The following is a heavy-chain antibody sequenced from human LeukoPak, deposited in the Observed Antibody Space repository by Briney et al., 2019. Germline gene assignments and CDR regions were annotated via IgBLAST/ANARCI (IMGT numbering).Heavy chain of an antibody. Sequence: PSETLSLTCTVSGGSISSSSYYWGWIRQPPGKGLEWIGSIYYSGSTYYNPSLKSRVTISVDTSKNQFSLKLSPVTAADTAVYYCARHRSPRWLQYLCYFDYWGQGTLVTVSS. CDR3: ARHRSPRWLQYLCYFDY. D-gene: IGHD5-24*01. V-gene: IGHV4-39*01. CDR2: IYYSGST. CDR1: GGSISSSSYY. J-gene: IGHJ4*02.